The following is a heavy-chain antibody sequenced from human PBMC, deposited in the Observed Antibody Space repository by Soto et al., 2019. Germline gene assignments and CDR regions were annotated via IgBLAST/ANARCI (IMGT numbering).Heavy chain of an antibody. J-gene: IGHJ3*02. CDR2: IWYDGSNK. CDR1: GFTFSSYG. CDR3: ARGPRRNLGAFDI. V-gene: IGHV3-33*01. Sequence: GGSLRLSCAASGFTFSSYGMHWVRQAPGKGLEWVAVIWYDGSNKYYADSVKGRFTISRDNSKNTLYLQMNSLRAEDTAVYYCARGPRRNLGAFDIWGQGTMVTVSS.